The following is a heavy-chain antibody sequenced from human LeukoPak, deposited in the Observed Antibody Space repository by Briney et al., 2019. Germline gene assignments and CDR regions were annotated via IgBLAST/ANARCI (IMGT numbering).Heavy chain of an antibody. J-gene: IGHJ6*02. CDR3: ARSPCSSTSCYYYYGMDV. CDR1: SGSFSGYY. CDR2: INHSGST. D-gene: IGHD2-2*01. V-gene: IGHV4-34*01. Sequence: PSETLSLTCAVYSGSFSGYYWSWIRQPPGKGLEWIGEINHSGSTNFNPSLKSRVTISLDTSKNQFSLKVSSVTAADTAVYYCARSPCSSTSCYYYYGMDVWGQGTTATVSS.